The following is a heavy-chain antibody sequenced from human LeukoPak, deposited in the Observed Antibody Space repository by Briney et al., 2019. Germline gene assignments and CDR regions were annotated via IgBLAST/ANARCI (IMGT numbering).Heavy chain of an antibody. J-gene: IGHJ4*02. CDR2: ISNDGSRK. V-gene: IGHV3-30*03. CDR1: GFTFSRHG. CDR3: ARDRAWNYFDY. Sequence: SLRLSCAPSGFTFSRHGMHWVRQAPGKGLEWVAIISNDGSRKYYAHSVEGRFTISRDNSKNTLYLQMDSLRAEDTAVYYCARDRAWNYFDYWGQGTLVTVSP. D-gene: IGHD3-3*01.